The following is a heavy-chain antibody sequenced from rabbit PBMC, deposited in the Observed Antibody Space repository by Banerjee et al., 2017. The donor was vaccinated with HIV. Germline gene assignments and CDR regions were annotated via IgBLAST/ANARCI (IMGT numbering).Heavy chain of an antibody. V-gene: IGHV1S47*01. CDR2: IYTGDGNT. CDR1: GFDFSNNA. Sequence: QEQLVESGGGLVQPEGSLTLTCKASGFDFSNNAMCWVRQAPGKGLEWIGCIYTGDGNTYYASWAKGRFTISRASSTTVTLQMTSLTAADTATYFCARDVAGSSYGFNLWGQGTLVTVS. D-gene: IGHD8-1*01. CDR3: ARDVAGSSYGFNL. J-gene: IGHJ4*01.